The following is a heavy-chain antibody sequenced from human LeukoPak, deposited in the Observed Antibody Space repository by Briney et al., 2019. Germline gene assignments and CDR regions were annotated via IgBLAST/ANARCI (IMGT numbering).Heavy chain of an antibody. CDR2: ISAGDAAT. CDR3: TKDRDGSGFLVGDWFDP. D-gene: IGHD3-22*01. V-gene: IGHV3-23*01. Sequence: GGSLRLSCEASGLTFSTFDMSWVRQAPGKGPEWVSVISAGDAATYYSDSVKGRFTVSRDNSKNTLYLQMNDVGTEDTALYYCTKDRDGSGFLVGDWFDPWGQGTLVTVSS. CDR1: GLTFSTFD. J-gene: IGHJ5*02.